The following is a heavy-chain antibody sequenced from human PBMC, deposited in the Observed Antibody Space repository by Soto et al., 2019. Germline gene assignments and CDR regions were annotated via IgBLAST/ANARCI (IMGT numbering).Heavy chain of an antibody. CDR3: ARRVFWSGRNAFDI. V-gene: IGHV4-39*01. CDR2: IYYSGTT. J-gene: IGHJ3*02. D-gene: IGHD3-3*01. Sequence: SETLSLTCSVSGGSISNGAGYCTWIRQLPGRGLEWIGHIYYSGTTYYNPSLKSRVTISVDTSKNQFSLKLSSVTAADTAVYYCARRVFWSGRNAFDIWGQGTMVTVSS. CDR1: GGSISNGAGY.